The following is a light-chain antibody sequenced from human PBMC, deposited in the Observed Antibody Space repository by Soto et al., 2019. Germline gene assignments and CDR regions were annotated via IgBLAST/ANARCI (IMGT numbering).Light chain of an antibody. J-gene: IGKJ5*01. CDR2: AAT. CDR1: QGVSSS. V-gene: IGKV1-9*01. Sequence: DIQVTQSPSTLSGSVGDRVTITCRASQGVSSSLAWYHQQPGKAPKLLIYAATTLQSGVPSRFSGSGSGTDFTLTINSLQPEDFATYYCQQLHSYPFTFGQGTRLEIK. CDR3: QQLHSYPFT.